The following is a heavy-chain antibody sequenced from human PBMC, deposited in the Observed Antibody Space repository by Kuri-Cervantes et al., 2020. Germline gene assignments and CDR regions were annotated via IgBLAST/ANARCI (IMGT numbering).Heavy chain of an antibody. D-gene: IGHD2/OR15-2a*01. J-gene: IGHJ4*02. CDR3: ARDNYCNTNACYFDD. Sequence: LSLTCADSRFTFRTSAMNWVRQAPGKGLEWVALVSHDGSNNYYADFVKGRFFVSRDNSKNTVYLQMTSLGVEDTAVYYCARDNYCNTNACYFDDWGQGTLVTVSS. CDR1: RFTFRTSA. CDR2: VSHDGSNN. V-gene: IGHV3-30-3*01.